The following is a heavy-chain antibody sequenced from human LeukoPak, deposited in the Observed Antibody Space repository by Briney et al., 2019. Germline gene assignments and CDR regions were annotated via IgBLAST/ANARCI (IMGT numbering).Heavy chain of an antibody. J-gene: IGHJ4*02. V-gene: IGHV4-4*09. D-gene: IGHD3-10*01. CDR3: ARHYTSGTFPLDY. Sequence: SETLSLTCSVSGTSITPYSWSWIRQPPGRGLEWIGYFYTSGNTHQNPSLKSRVTMSIDASKNQFSLKLDSVTAADTAIYYCARHYTSGTFPLDYWGRGTLATVSS. CDR2: FYTSGNT. CDR1: GTSITPYS.